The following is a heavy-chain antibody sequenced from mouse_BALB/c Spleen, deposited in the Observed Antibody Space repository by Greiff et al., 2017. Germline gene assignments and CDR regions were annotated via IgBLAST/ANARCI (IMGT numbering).Heavy chain of an antibody. CDR2: INSNGGST. Sequence: EVMLVESGGGLVQPGGSLKLSCAASGFTFSSYGMSWVRQTPDKRLELVATINSNGGSTYYPDSVKGRFTISRDNAKNTLYLQMSSLKSEDTAMYYCARIYYGNSYYAMDYWGQGTSVTVSS. J-gene: IGHJ4*01. CDR1: GFTFSSYG. V-gene: IGHV5-6-3*01. CDR3: ARIYYGNSYYAMDY. D-gene: IGHD2-1*01.